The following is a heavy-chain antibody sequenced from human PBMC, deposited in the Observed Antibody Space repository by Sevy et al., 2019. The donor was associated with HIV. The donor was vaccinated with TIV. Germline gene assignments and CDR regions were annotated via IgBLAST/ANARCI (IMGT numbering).Heavy chain of an antibody. J-gene: IGHJ4*02. V-gene: IGHV4-39*01. Sequence: SETLTLTCTVSGGSISSYSYYWGWIRQPPGKGLEWIGSVYYSGRTYYNPSLGSRVTISVDTSKNQFSLKLSSVTAADTAVYYCARHTSYISGDCWGQGTLVTVSS. CDR1: GGSISSYSYY. CDR2: VYYSGRT. CDR3: ARHTSYISGDC. D-gene: IGHD2-21*01.